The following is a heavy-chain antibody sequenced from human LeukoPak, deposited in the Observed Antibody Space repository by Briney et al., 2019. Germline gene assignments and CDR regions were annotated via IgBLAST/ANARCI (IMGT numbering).Heavy chain of an antibody. CDR1: GFTFSSYA. CDR3: AKALLVYGSGSYGFDY. J-gene: IGHJ4*02. Sequence: GGSLRLSCAASGFTFSSYAMSWVRQAPGKGLEWVSAISGSGGSTYYADSVKGRFTISRDNSKNTLYLQMNSLRAEDTAVYYCAKALLVYGSGSYGFDYWGQGTLVTVSS. CDR2: ISGSGGST. V-gene: IGHV3-23*01. D-gene: IGHD3-10*01.